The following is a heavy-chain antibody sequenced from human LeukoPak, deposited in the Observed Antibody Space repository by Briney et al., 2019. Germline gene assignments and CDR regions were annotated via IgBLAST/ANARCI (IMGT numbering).Heavy chain of an antibody. CDR2: IKNDGTVK. V-gene: IGHV3-7*01. J-gene: IGHJ4*02. CDR1: GGSISSYY. D-gene: IGHD5-18*01. Sequence: ETLSLTCTVSGGSISSYYWSWIRQPPGKGLEWVANIKNDGTVKNYVDSVKGRFTISRDNAKNSLYLQMNSLRAEDTGVYYCAKDSYSKGDYWGQGVLVTVSS. CDR3: AKDSYSKGDY.